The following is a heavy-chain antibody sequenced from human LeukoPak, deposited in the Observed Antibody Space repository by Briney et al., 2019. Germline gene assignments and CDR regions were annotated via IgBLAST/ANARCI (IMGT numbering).Heavy chain of an antibody. CDR3: AKARGTYYFDC. J-gene: IGHJ4*02. V-gene: IGHV3-30*18. D-gene: IGHD6-25*01. CDR1: GFTFSSYG. CDR2: ISYDGSNE. Sequence: GGSLRLSCAASGFTFSSYGMHCVRQAPGKGLEWLAVISYDGSNEYYAHSVKGRFTISRDNSKNTLFLQMNSLRPEDTAVYYCAKARGTYYFDCWGQGTLVTVSS.